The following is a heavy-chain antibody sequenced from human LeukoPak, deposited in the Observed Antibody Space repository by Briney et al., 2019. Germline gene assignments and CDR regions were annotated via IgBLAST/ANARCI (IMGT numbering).Heavy chain of an antibody. Sequence: PSETLSLTCTVSGGSISSSSYYWGWIRQPPGKGLEWIGSIYYSGSTYYNPSLKGRVTISVDTSKNQFSLKLSSVTAADTAVYYCAREPRIAAAGPVFWGQGTMVTVSS. CDR1: GGSISSSSYY. V-gene: IGHV4-39*07. J-gene: IGHJ3*01. D-gene: IGHD6-13*01. CDR2: IYYSGST. CDR3: AREPRIAAAGPVF.